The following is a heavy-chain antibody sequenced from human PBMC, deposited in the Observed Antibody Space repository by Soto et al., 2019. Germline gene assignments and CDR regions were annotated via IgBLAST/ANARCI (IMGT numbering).Heavy chain of an antibody. V-gene: IGHV3-21*01. CDR3: ARDQPGYSYGYGLGY. CDR1: GFTFRGYS. CDR2: ISSSSSTI. Sequence: EVQLVESGGGLVKPGGSLRLSCPPSGFTFRGYSMNWARRVPGKGLEWVSSISSSSSTIYYADSVRGRFTISRDNAKNSLYLQMSSLRAEDTAVYYCARDQPGYSYGYGLGYWGQGTLVTVSS. D-gene: IGHD5-18*01. J-gene: IGHJ4*02.